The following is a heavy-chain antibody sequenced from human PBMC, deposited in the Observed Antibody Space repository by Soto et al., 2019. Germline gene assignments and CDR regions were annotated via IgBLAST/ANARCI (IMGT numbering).Heavy chain of an antibody. D-gene: IGHD3-22*01. V-gene: IGHV4-39*01. J-gene: IGHJ4*02. CDR1: GCSIRSSSYY. Sequence: QLQLQESGPGLVKPSETLSLPCTVYGCSIRSSSYYWGGIRQPPGKGLEWIGRMYSIGSTYYNPSLKSRVTISVVTSKNQFTLKRSSVTAADTAVYYCARLSEDYDSSGYWDYWGQGTLVTVSS. CDR2: MYSIGST. CDR3: ARLSEDYDSSGYWDY.